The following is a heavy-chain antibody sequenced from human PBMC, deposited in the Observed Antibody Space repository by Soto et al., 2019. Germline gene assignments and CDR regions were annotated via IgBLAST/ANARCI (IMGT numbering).Heavy chain of an antibody. Sequence: SETLSLTCAVYGGSFSGYYWSWIRQPPGKGLEWIGEINHSGSTNYNPSLKSRVTISVDTSKNQFSLKLSSVTAADTAVYYCARGEGRITIFGVVIRANYGMDFWGQGTTVTVSS. CDR2: INHSGST. CDR3: ARGEGRITIFGVVIRANYGMDF. V-gene: IGHV4-34*01. J-gene: IGHJ6*02. D-gene: IGHD3-3*01. CDR1: GGSFSGYY.